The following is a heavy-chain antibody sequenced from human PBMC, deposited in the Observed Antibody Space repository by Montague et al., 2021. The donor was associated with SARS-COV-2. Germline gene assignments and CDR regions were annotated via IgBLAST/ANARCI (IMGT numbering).Heavy chain of an antibody. CDR2: IYYSGTA. D-gene: IGHD3/OR15-3a*01. CDR1: GGSISPFD. J-gene: IGHJ5*02. Sequence: SETLSLTCTVSGGSISPFDWSWIRQSPERGLEWIGTIYYSGTANYNPSLMGRLAMSLQTSQKQLSLEMRSVTAADTAVYYCAREQDWASHFDLWGQGILVTVSS. CDR3: AREQDWASHFDL. V-gene: IGHV4-59*01.